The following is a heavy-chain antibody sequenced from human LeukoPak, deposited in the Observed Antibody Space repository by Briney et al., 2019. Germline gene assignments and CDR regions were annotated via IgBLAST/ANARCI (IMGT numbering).Heavy chain of an antibody. Sequence: SETLSLTCTVSGGSISSDFWSWIRQPPGKGLEWIGYITYSGSTNYNPSLRSRVTISINTSRNQFSLKLSSVTAADTAIYYCARTYYYFPGSSSGSYNFDYWGQGTPVTVSS. D-gene: IGHD3-10*01. V-gene: IGHV4-59*01. CDR2: ITYSGST. CDR1: GGSISSDF. J-gene: IGHJ4*02. CDR3: ARTYYYFPGSSSGSYNFDY.